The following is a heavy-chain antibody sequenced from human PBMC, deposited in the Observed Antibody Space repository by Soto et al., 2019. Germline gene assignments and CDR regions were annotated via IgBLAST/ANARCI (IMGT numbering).Heavy chain of an antibody. CDR2: IWYDGSNN. J-gene: IGHJ3*02. CDR3: ARGYSSGWYVAAFDI. CDR1: GFTFSSYG. Sequence: QVQLVESGGGVVQPGRSLRLSCAASGFTFSSYGMHWVRQAPGKGLEWAAVIWYDGSNNYYADSVKGRFTISKDNSKNTLYLQMNSLRAGDTAVYYCARGYSSGWYVAAFDIWGQGTMVTVSS. D-gene: IGHD6-19*01. V-gene: IGHV3-33*01.